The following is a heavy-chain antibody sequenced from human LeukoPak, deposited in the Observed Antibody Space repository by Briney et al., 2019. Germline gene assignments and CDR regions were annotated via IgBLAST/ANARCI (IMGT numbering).Heavy chain of an antibody. CDR3: AHIARPQSAYCGGDCYPAGFDY. Sequence: ESGPTLVKPTQTLTLTCTFSGFSLSTSGVGVGWIRQSPGKALEWLALIYWDDDKRYSPSLKSRLTITKDTSKNQVVLTMTNMDPVDTATYYCAHIARPQSAYCGGDCYPAGFDYWGQGTLVTVSS. CDR2: IYWDDDK. D-gene: IGHD2-21*02. J-gene: IGHJ4*02. V-gene: IGHV2-5*02. CDR1: GFSLSTSGVG.